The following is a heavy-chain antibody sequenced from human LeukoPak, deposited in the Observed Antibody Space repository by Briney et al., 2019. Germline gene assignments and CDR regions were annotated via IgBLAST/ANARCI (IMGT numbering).Heavy chain of an antibody. CDR2: ISYDGSNK. CDR1: GFTFSSYT. D-gene: IGHD4-17*01. Sequence: GGSLRLSCAASGFTFSSYTMNWVRQAPGKGLEWVAVISYDGSNKYYADSVKGRFTISRDNSKNTLYLQMNSLRAEDTAVYYCARDPSYGDIYFDYWGQGTLVTVSS. V-gene: IGHV3-30*04. J-gene: IGHJ4*02. CDR3: ARDPSYGDIYFDY.